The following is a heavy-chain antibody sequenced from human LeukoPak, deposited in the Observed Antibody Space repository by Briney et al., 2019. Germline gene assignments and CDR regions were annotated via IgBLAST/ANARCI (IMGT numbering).Heavy chain of an antibody. J-gene: IGHJ5*02. V-gene: IGHV3-23*01. D-gene: IGHD6-13*01. Sequence: AGSLRLSCAASGFTFSSYAMSWVRQAPGKGLEWVSAISGSGGSTYYAVSVKGRFTISRDNSKNTLNLQMNSLRAEDTAVYYCAKSPTTGYSSSANWFDPWGQGTLVTVSS. CDR2: ISGSGGST. CDR3: AKSPTTGYSSSANWFDP. CDR1: GFTFSSYA.